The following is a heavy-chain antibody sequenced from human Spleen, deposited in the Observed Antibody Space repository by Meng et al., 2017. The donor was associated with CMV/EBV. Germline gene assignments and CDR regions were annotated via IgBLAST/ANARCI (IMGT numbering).Heavy chain of an antibody. CDR3: ARDLSSPGFDL. CDR2: INPSNGAT. D-gene: IGHD6-6*01. V-gene: IGHV1-2*02. CDR1: GYTFTANY. Sequence: ASVKVSCKASGYTFTANYIHWVRQAPGQGLEWMGWINPSNGATNSAQNLQGRVTMTRDTSISTAYMELSSLRSDDTAVYYCARDLSSPGFDLWGRGTLVTVSS. J-gene: IGHJ2*01.